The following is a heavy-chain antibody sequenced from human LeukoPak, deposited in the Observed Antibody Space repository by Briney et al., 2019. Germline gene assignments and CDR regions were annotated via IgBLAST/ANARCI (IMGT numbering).Heavy chain of an antibody. J-gene: IGHJ4*02. CDR1: GGTFSSYA. CDR2: IIPILGIA. CDR3: ATDRIYYGSGSHN. Sequence: ASVKVSCKASGGTFSSYAISWVRQAPGQGLEWMGRIIPILGIANYAQKFQGRVTITADTSTDTAYMELSSLRSEDTAVYYCATDRIYYGSGSHNWGQGTLVTVSS. V-gene: IGHV1-69*04. D-gene: IGHD3-10*01.